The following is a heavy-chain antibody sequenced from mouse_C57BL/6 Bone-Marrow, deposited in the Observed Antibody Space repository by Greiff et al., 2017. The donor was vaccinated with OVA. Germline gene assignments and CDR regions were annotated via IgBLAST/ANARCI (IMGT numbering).Heavy chain of an antibody. Sequence: EVQRVESGGGLVKPGGSLKLSCAASGFTFSSYAMSWVRQTPEKRLEWVATISDGGSYTYYPDNVKGRFTISRDNAKNNLYLQMSHLKSEDTAMYYCAREYGFPPWFAYWGQGTLVTVSA. CDR2: ISDGGSYT. J-gene: IGHJ3*01. V-gene: IGHV5-4*01. CDR1: GFTFSSYA. D-gene: IGHD2-2*01. CDR3: AREYGFPPWFAY.